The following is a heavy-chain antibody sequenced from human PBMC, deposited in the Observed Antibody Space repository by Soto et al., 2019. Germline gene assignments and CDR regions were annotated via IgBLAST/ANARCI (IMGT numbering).Heavy chain of an antibody. CDR3: ARELEPYSGSYSTLGY. J-gene: IGHJ4*02. CDR1: GFTFSDYY. D-gene: IGHD1-26*01. Sequence: QVQLVESGGGLVKPGGSLRLSCAASGFTFSDYYMSWIRQAPGKGLEWVSYIFTSSSHTNYADSVKGRFTISRDNSKNSLYLQMNSLRAEDTAVYYCARELEPYSGSYSTLGYWGQGTLVTVSS. CDR2: IFTSSSHT. V-gene: IGHV3-11*05.